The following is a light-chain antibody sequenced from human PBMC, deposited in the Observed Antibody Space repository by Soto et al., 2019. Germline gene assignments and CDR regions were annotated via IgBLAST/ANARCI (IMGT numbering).Light chain of an antibody. V-gene: IGLV3-1*01. J-gene: IGLJ2*01. CDR3: QAWDSSTVV. CDR2: QDS. CDR1: KLGDKY. Sequence: SSELTQSPSVSVSPGQTASITFSGDKLGDKYACWYQQKPGQSPVLVIYQDSKRPSGIPERFSGSNSGNTATLTISGTQAMDEADYYCQAWDSSTVVFGGGTKLTVL.